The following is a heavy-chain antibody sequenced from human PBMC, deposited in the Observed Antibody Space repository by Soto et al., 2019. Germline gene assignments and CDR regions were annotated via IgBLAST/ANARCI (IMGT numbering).Heavy chain of an antibody. D-gene: IGHD2-21*02. CDR2: IKSKTDGGTT. CDR1: GFTFSNAW. V-gene: IGHV3-15*07. CDR3: TTQLAYCGGDCYAPFDY. J-gene: IGHJ4*02. Sequence: EVQLVESGGGLVKPGGSLRLSCAASGFTFSNAWMNWVRQAPGKGLEWVGRIKSKTDGGTTDYAAPVKGRFTISRDDSKNTLYLQMNSLKTEDTAVYYCTTQLAYCGGDCYAPFDYWGQGTLVTVSS.